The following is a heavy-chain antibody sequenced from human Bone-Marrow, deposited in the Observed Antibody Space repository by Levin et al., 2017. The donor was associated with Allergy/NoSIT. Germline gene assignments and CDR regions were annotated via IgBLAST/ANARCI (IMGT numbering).Heavy chain of an antibody. Sequence: GGSLRLSCAASGSAFRNCAMHWVRQAPGKGLEWVAVIWDDGSAEFYADSVKGRFTISRDNSKNMLYVQMNNLRAEDTGIYYCARDVVPAAIYYLSVWGTGTTVIVSS. CDR1: GSAFRNCA. D-gene: IGHD3-22*01. CDR2: IWDDGSAE. CDR3: ARDVVPAAIYYLSV. J-gene: IGHJ6*04. V-gene: IGHV3-33*01.